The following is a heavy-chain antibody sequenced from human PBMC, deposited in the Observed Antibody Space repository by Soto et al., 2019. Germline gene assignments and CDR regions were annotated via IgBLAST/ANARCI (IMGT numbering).Heavy chain of an antibody. CDR3: VREGNYGPYNWFDP. CDR2: KSYDGNKK. CDR1: GFIFSDYT. J-gene: IGHJ5*02. D-gene: IGHD3-10*01. Sequence: GGSLRLSCVASGFIFSDYTMNWVRQAPGKGLEWVAVKSYDGNKKDYADSVKGRFTISRDDSNNTLHLQMHSLRVEDTGVYYCVREGNYGPYNWFDPWGRGTLVTVSS. V-gene: IGHV3-30-3*01.